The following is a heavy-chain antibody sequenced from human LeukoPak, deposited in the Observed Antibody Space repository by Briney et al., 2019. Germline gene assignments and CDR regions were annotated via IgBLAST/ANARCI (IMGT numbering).Heavy chain of an antibody. CDR1: GGSISSYY. D-gene: IGHD6-19*01. V-gene: IGHV4-59*01. CDR2: IYYSGST. CDR3: ARGRAVAGTDY. Sequence: TETLCLTCTVSGGSISSYYWSWIRQPPGKGLEWIGYIYYSGSTNYNPSLKSRVTISVDTSKNQFSLKLSSVTAADTAVYYCARGRAVAGTDYWGQGTLVTVSS. J-gene: IGHJ4*02.